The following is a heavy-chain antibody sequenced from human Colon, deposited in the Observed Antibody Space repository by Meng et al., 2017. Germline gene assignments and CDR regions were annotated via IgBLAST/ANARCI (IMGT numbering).Heavy chain of an antibody. CDR1: GGSISSGDYY. D-gene: IGHD3-22*01. CDR3: ARYFYDSRGVTWFDP. CDR2: FYFSGNT. J-gene: IGHJ5*02. V-gene: IGHV4-31*03. Sequence: QVQLQQPGPVLVKPSQTLSLTCTVSGGSISSGDYYWSWSRQHPGKGLEWIGYFYFSGNTYYNPSLKSRVSISVDTSKNRFSLNLSSVTAADTAVYYCARYFYDSRGVTWFDPWGQGTLVTVSS.